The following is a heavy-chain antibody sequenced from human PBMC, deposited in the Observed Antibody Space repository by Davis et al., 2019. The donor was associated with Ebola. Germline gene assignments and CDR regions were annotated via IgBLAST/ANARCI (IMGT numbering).Heavy chain of an antibody. V-gene: IGHV3-23*01. CDR3: ARGLWFAEGVFES. J-gene: IGHJ4*02. Sequence: GGSLRLSCAASGFVFSSYVMSWVRRAPGKGLEWVSAISGSGGSTYYADSVKGRFTISRDSAKNSLYLQMNSLRAEDTAMYYCARGLWFAEGVFESWGQGTLVTVSS. D-gene: IGHD3-10*01. CDR1: GFVFSSYV. CDR2: ISGSGGST.